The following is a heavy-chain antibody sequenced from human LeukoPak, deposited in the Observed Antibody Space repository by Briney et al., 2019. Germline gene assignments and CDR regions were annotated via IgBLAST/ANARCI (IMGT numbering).Heavy chain of an antibody. Sequence: PAGSLRLSCAASGFTVSSNYMSWVRQAPGKGLEWVSGIYSGGSTYYADSVKGRFTISRDNAKNSLYLQMNSLRAEDTAVYYCARNAWWELLSAFDIWGQGTMVTVSS. D-gene: IGHD1-26*01. J-gene: IGHJ3*02. V-gene: IGHV3-53*01. CDR2: IYSGGST. CDR3: ARNAWWELLSAFDI. CDR1: GFTVSSNY.